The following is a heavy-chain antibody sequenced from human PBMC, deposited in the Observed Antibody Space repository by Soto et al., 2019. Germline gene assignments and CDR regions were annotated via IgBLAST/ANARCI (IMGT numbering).Heavy chain of an antibody. CDR2: IIPILGIA. V-gene: IGHV1-69*02. J-gene: IGHJ4*02. Sequence: QVQLVQSGAEVKKPGSSVKVSCKASGGTFSSYTISWVRQAPGQGLEWMGRIIPILGIANYAQKFQGRVTITADKSTRPAYMELSSLRSEDTAGYYCARAARITMLVRAPLDYWGQGTLVTVSS. CDR3: ARAARITMLVRAPLDY. D-gene: IGHD3-22*01. CDR1: GGTFSSYT.